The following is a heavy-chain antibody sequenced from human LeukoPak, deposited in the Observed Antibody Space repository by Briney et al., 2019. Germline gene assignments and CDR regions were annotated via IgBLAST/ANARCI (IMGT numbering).Heavy chain of an antibody. CDR3: ARDRGEHWTGFSDY. V-gene: IGHV3-48*03. CDR2: ISSSGSTI. D-gene: IGHD3/OR15-3a*01. Sequence: GGSLRLCCSASGFTFSTYEMNWVRNAPGNGLEWVSYISSSGSTIYYADSVKGRFTMSRDNAKNSLYLQMNSLRAEDTAVYYCARDRGEHWTGFSDYWGQGTLVTVSS. CDR1: GFTFSTYE. J-gene: IGHJ4*02.